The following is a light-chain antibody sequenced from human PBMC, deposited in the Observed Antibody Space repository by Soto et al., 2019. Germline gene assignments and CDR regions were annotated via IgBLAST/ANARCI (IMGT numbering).Light chain of an antibody. V-gene: IGKV3D-20*02. CDR3: QQRSNWPT. CDR2: GAT. J-gene: IGKJ1*01. Sequence: EIVLTQSPGTLSLSPGDRATLSCRASQSVSFSYLAWYQQKAGQAPRLLIYGATSRATGIPDRFSGSESGTDFTLTISRLEPEDFAVYYCQQRSNWPTFGQGTKVEIK. CDR1: QSVSFSY.